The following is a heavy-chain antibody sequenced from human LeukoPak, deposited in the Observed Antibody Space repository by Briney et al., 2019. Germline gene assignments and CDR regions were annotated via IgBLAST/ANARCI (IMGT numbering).Heavy chain of an antibody. D-gene: IGHD2-2*01. V-gene: IGHV3-21*01. CDR3: ASLSYQLLFETPNFDY. CDR1: GFTFSSYS. J-gene: IGHJ4*02. CDR2: ISSSSSYI. Sequence: GGSLRLSCAASGFTFSSYSMNWVRQAPGKGLEWVSSISSSSSYIYYADSVKGRFTISRDNAKNSLYLQMNSPRAEDTAVYYCASLSYQLLFETPNFDYWGQGTLVTVSS.